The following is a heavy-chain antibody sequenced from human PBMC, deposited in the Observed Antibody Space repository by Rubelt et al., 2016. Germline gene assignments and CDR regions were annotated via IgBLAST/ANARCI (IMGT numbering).Heavy chain of an antibody. Sequence: GLEWVSYISSSGSTIYYADSVKGRFTISRDNAKNSLYLQMNSLRAEDTAVYYCAKYPPSRYFDWFRDGMDVWGQGTTVTVSS. CDR3: AKYPPSRYFDWFRDGMDV. CDR2: ISSSGSTI. V-gene: IGHV3-11*01. J-gene: IGHJ6*02. D-gene: IGHD3-9*01.